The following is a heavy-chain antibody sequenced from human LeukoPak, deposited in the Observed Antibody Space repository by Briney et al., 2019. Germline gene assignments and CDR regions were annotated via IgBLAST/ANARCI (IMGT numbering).Heavy chain of an antibody. CDR3: ARDRNPPMCMDV. V-gene: IGHV1-18*01. Sequence: RASVKVSCKASGYTFISYGISWVRQAPGQGLEWMGWISAYNGNTNYAQKLQGRVTMTTDTSTSTAYMKLRSLRADDTAVYYCARDRNPPMCMDVWGQGTTVTVSS. J-gene: IGHJ6*02. CDR1: GYTFISYG. CDR2: ISAYNGNT.